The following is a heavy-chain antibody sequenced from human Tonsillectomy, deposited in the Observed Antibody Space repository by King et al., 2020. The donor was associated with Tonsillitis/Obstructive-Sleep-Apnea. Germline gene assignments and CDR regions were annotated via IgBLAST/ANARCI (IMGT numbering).Heavy chain of an antibody. CDR3: ARCYNPGPYLSLDV. D-gene: IGHD5-24*01. J-gene: IGHJ2*01. CDR2: VFYRGTT. CDR1: GGSISSPSYY. V-gene: IGHV4-39*07. Sequence: VQLQESGPELIKPSETLSLNCTVSGGSISSPSYYWGWIRQPPGKGLEWVGSVFYRGTTYYKPSLKSRLIISVDTSTNHFSLILTSVTAADTAVYYFARCYNPGPYLSLDVWGRGTLVPVSS.